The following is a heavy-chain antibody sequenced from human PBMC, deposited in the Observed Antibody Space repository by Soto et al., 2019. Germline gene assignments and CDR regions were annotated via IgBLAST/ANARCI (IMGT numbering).Heavy chain of an antibody. J-gene: IGHJ4*02. D-gene: IGHD5-12*01. CDR3: ARGGNRYSNTASGVGGFDF. CDR1: GVSISSSY. Sequence: SETLSLTCTVSGVSISSSYCSWMRQSPGTGLEWIGYIYYTGTTNYNPSLKRRVTISLDTAKNQFSLNVNSLTTADTAVYFCARGGNRYSNTASGVGGFDFWGQGTLVTVSS. V-gene: IGHV4-59*01. CDR2: IYYTGTT.